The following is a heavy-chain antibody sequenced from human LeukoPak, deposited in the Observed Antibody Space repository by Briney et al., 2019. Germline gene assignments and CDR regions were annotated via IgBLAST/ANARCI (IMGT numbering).Heavy chain of an antibody. CDR1: GGSFSGYY. CDR3: AKDGAGIYYYYYMDV. J-gene: IGHJ6*03. V-gene: IGHV4-34*01. CDR2: INHSGST. D-gene: IGHD1-26*01. Sequence: SETLSLTCAVYGGSFSGYYWSWIRQPPGKGLGWIGEINHSGSTNYNPSLKSRVTISVDTSKNQFSLKLSSVTAADTAVYYCAKDGAGIYYYYYMDVWGKGTTVTISS.